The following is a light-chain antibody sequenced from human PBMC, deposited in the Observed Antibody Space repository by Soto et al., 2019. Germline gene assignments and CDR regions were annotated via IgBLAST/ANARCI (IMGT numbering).Light chain of an antibody. J-gene: IGKJ4*01. V-gene: IGKV3-20*01. Sequence: EIVLTQSPGTLSLSPGDSATLSCRASQSINSNYLAWYQQKLGQAPRLLIYGASSRATGIADRFSGSGAGAGVTLTITRLEPEDCAEYYCQQDGTSPPFTFGGGTKMEIK. CDR2: GAS. CDR3: QQDGTSPPFT. CDR1: QSINSNY.